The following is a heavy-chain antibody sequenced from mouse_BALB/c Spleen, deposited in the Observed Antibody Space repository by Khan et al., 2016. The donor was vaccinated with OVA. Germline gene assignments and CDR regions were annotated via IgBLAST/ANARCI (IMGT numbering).Heavy chain of an antibody. CDR3: APVGNYYVSFAY. CDR1: GYTFTSYV. D-gene: IGHD1-1*01. J-gene: IGHJ3*01. Sequence: EVMLVESGPELVKPGASVKMSCKASGYTFTSYVMHWVKQKPGLGLEWIGYIYPFNDDTKCNEKFKGKATLTSDKSSSTAYMELSSLTSEDSAVYYCAPVGNYYVSFAYWGQGTLVTVSA. CDR2: IYPFNDDT. V-gene: IGHV1S136*01.